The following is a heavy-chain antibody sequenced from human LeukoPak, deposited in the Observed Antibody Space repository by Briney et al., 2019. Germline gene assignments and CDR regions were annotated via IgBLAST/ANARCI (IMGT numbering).Heavy chain of an antibody. CDR2: ISAHNGYT. V-gene: IGHV1-18*01. CDR1: GGTFSSYA. CDR3: ARGFPSRRNYDSSGYYSYYFDY. J-gene: IGHJ4*02. D-gene: IGHD3-22*01. Sequence: ASVKVSCKASGGTFSSYAISWVRQAPGQGLEWMGWISAHNGYTKYAQKVQGRVSLTTDTSTSTAYMEVRSLRSDDTAVYYCARGFPSRRNYDSSGYYSYYFDYWGQGTLVTVSS.